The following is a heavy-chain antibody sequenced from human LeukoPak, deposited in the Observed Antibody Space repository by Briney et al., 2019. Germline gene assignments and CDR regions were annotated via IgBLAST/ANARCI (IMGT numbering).Heavy chain of an antibody. Sequence: PWRSLRLSCAASGFAFSTYGMQWVRQAPGKGLEWVAVISYDGKVKHYTDSVKGRFTISRDNSRNTLYLQMNSLGTEDTALYYCAKEIHPRSSNGWPFDYWGQGTLVTVSS. J-gene: IGHJ4*02. CDR3: AKEIHPRSSNGWPFDY. CDR1: GFAFSTYG. CDR2: ISYDGKVK. V-gene: IGHV3-30*18. D-gene: IGHD6-19*01.